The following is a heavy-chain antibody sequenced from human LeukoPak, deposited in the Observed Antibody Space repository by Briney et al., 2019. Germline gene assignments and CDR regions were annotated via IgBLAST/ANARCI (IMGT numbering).Heavy chain of an antibody. Sequence: GGSLRLSCTASGLYFSNAWMNWVRQAPGKGLEWVGRIKSKTDGGTTDYAAPVKGRFTISRDDSKNTLYLQMNSLKTEDTAVYYCTTDLDYNRVDYWGQGTLVTVSS. CDR1: GLYFSNAW. V-gene: IGHV3-15*07. D-gene: IGHD4-11*01. CDR2: IKSKTDGGTT. CDR3: TTDLDYNRVDY. J-gene: IGHJ4*02.